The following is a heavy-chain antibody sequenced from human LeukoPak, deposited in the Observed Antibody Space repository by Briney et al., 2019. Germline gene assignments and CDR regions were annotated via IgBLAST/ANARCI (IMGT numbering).Heavy chain of an antibody. CDR3: ARAAAAPYYFDY. CDR1: GGSFSGYY. Sequence: SETLSLTCAVYGGSFSGYYWTWIRQTPEKGLEWIGEINHSGSTNYNPSLKSRVTVSVDTSKNQFSPKLSSVTAADTAVYYCARAAAAPYYFDYWGQGTLVTVSS. V-gene: IGHV4-34*01. J-gene: IGHJ4*02. CDR2: INHSGST. D-gene: IGHD6-13*01.